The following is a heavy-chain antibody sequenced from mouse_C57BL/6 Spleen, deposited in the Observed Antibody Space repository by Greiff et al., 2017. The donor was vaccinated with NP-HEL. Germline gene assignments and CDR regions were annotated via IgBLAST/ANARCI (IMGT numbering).Heavy chain of an antibody. J-gene: IGHJ2*01. CDR1: GYTFTSYW. V-gene: IGHV1-61*01. Sequence: QVQLQQPGAELVRPGSSVKLSCKASGYTFTSYWMDWVKQRPGQGLEWIGNIYPSDSETHYNQKFKDKATLTVDKSSSTAYMQLSSLTSEDSAVYYCARGDGYYFYFDYWGKGTTLTVSS. CDR3: ARGDGYYFYFDY. CDR2: IYPSDSET. D-gene: IGHD2-3*01.